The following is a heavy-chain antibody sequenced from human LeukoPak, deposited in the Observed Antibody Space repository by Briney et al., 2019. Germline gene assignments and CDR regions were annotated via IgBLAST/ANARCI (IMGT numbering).Heavy chain of an antibody. CDR1: GGSISSGDYY. J-gene: IGHJ4*02. D-gene: IGHD3-22*01. CDR2: IYYSGST. V-gene: IGHV4-30-4*08. Sequence: PSQTLSLTCTVSGGSISSGDYYWSWIRQPPGKGLEWIGYIYYSGSTYYNPSLKRRVSISVDTSKNQFSLKLSSVTAADTAVYHCASYFDSSGYHIWGQGTLVTVSS. CDR3: ASYFDSSGYHI.